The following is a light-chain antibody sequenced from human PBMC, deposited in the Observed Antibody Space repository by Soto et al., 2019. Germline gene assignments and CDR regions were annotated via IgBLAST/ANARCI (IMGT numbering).Light chain of an antibody. CDR2: AVS. Sequence: QSVLPHPRSVSWSPGQSITISCTGTTSDVGLYDYVSWYQQHPGKAPQLMIYAVSNRPSGVSNRFSASKSGNTASLFISGLQAEEEADHYCSSYTSDSSYVFGSGTKVTVL. V-gene: IGLV2-14*01. J-gene: IGLJ1*01. CDR1: TSDVGLYDY. CDR3: SSYTSDSSYV.